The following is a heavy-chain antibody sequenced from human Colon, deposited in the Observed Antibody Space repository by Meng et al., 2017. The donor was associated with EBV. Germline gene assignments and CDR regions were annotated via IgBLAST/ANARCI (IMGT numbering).Heavy chain of an antibody. CDR3: ARDRGGLGAFDY. V-gene: IGHV4-30-4*01. CDR2: IYYSGST. D-gene: IGHD5-12*01. Sequence: QVQRQGSGPRLVKPSQTLSLTCTVSGGSISSGDYYWSWIRQPPGKGLEWIGYIYYSGSTYYNPSLKSRVTISVDTSKNQFSLKLSSVTAADTAVYYCARDRGGLGAFDYWGQGTLVTVSS. J-gene: IGHJ4*02. CDR1: GGSISSGDYY.